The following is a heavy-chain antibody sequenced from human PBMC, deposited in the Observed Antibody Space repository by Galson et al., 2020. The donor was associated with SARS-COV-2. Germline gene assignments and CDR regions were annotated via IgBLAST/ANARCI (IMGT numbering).Heavy chain of an antibody. J-gene: IGHJ6*02. D-gene: IGHD1-26*01. CDR2: ISYDGSNK. CDR1: GFTFSSYA. CDR3: ARDYSGSDWYGMDV. Sequence: QLGESLKISCAASGFTFSSYAMHWVRQAPGKGLEWVAVISYDGSNKYYADSVKGRFTISRDNSKNTLYLQMNSLRAEDTAVYYCARDYSGSDWYGMDVWGQGTTVTVSS. V-gene: IGHV3-30*04.